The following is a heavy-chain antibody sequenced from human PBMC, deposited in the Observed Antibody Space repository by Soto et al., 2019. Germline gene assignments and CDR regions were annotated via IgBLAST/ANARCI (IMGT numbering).Heavy chain of an antibody. V-gene: IGHV3-20*04. J-gene: IGHJ6*02. Sequence: GGSLRLSCAASGFTFDDYGMSWVRQAPGKGLEWVSGINWNGGSTGYADSVKGRFTISRDNAKNSLYLQMNSLRAEDTAVYYCARVAPLAYCGGDCSWDYGMDVWGQGTTVTVSS. D-gene: IGHD2-21*02. CDR1: GFTFDDYG. CDR2: INWNGGST. CDR3: ARVAPLAYCGGDCSWDYGMDV.